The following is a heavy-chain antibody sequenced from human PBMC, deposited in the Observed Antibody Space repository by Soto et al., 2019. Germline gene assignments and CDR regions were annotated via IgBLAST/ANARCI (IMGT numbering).Heavy chain of an antibody. V-gene: IGHV3-73*02. D-gene: IGHD1-1*01. CDR2: IRSKALSYAT. Sequence: EVQLVESGGGLVQPGGSLKLSCAASGSTFSDSAMHWVRQASGKGLEWVGRIRSKALSYATAYAASVQGRFTISRDDSENTAYLQMNSLKTEDTAVYYCLRASWNYYYYGMDIWGQGTTVTVSS. J-gene: IGHJ6*02. CDR3: LRASWNYYYYGMDI. CDR1: GSTFSDSA.